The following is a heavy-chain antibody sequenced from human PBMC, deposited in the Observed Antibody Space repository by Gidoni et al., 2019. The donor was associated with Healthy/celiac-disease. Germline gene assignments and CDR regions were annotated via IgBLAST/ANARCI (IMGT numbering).Heavy chain of an antibody. V-gene: IGHV3-9*01. CDR3: AKARVPAARGWYFDL. Sequence: EVQLVESGGGLVQPGMSLRLSCAASGFTFDDYAMHWGRQAPGKGLEWVSGISWNSGSIGYADSVKGRFTISRDNAKNSLYLQMNSLRAEDTALYYCAKARVPAARGWYFDLWGRGTLVTVSS. J-gene: IGHJ2*01. CDR1: GFTFDDYA. D-gene: IGHD2-2*01. CDR2: ISWNSGSI.